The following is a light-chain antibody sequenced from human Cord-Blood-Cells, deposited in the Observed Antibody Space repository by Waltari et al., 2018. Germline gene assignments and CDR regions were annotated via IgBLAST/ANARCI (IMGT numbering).Light chain of an antibody. CDR3: QQRSNWPIT. Sequence: EIVLTQSPATLSLSPGESASQRVSSYFAWYQQKPGQAPRLLIYDASNRATGIPARFSGSGSGTDFTLTISSLEPEDFAVYYCQQRSNWPITFGQGTRLEIK. CDR1: QRVSSY. J-gene: IGKJ5*01. CDR2: DAS. V-gene: IGKV3-11*01.